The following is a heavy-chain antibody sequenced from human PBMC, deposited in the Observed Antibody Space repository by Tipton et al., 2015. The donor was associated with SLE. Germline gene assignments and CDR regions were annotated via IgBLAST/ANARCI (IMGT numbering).Heavy chain of an antibody. J-gene: IGHJ4*02. CDR2: IYNTVNT. V-gene: IGHV4-31*03. Sequence: TLSLTCTVSGGSVSSGGYYWSWIRQHPGKGLEWIGYIYNTVNTYYNPSLTSRVTISDDTSKNQFSLTLSSVTAADTAVYYCAGRGDLVVVTAYLDYWGQGTLVTVSS. CDR3: AGRGDLVVVTAYLDY. D-gene: IGHD2-21*02. CDR1: GGSVSSGGYY.